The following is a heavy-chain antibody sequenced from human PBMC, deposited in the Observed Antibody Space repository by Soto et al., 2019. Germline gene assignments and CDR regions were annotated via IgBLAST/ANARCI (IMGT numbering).Heavy chain of an antibody. CDR1: GFTFSDFA. CDR3: ASAGPGMDV. CDR2: ISTDGSNE. Sequence: QVQLVQSGGGVVQPGRSLRLSCAGSGFTFSDFAMHWVRQAPGKGLDWVALISTDGSNEYYADSVKGRFTISRDNSKNTMYLQMNSLRDADTALYYCASAGPGMDVWGQGTTVTVSS. J-gene: IGHJ6*02. V-gene: IGHV3-30*04.